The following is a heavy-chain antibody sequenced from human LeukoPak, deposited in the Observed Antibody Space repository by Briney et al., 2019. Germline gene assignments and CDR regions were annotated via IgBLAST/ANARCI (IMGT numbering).Heavy chain of an antibody. CDR1: GYTFTGYY. Sequence: WASVKVSCKASGYTFTGYYMHWVLHAPGQGLEWMGWINPNSGGTNYAQKFQGRVTMTRDTSISTAYMELSRLRSDDTAVYYCARDPTEYSSGWTGDYWGQGTLVTVSS. V-gene: IGHV1-2*02. J-gene: IGHJ4*02. CDR2: INPNSGGT. CDR3: ARDPTEYSSGWTGDY. D-gene: IGHD6-25*01.